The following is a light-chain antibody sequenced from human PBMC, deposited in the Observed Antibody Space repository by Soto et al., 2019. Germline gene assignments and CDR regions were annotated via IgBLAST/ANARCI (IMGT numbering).Light chain of an antibody. V-gene: IGKV3-15*01. CDR2: GAS. CDR3: QQYNTWPYT. J-gene: IGKJ2*01. CDR1: QSVSSN. Sequence: EIVMTQSPATLSLSPGERATLSCRASQSVSSNLAWYQQKPGQAPRLLIYGASTRATGIPARFSGSGSGTEFTLTISSLQSEDFAVYYCQQYNTWPYTFGQGTKLEIK.